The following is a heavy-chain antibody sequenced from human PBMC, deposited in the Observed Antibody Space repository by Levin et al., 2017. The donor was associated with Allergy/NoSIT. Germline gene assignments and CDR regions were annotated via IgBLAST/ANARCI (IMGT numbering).Heavy chain of an antibody. D-gene: IGHD4-11*01. CDR1: GFTFSSYN. CDR3: ARGTTTNGRSY. J-gene: IGHJ4*02. Sequence: GESLKISCAASGFTFSSYNMNWVRQAPGKGLEWVSSISSSSIYIYYADSVKGRFTISRDNAKNSLYLQMNSLRAEDTAVYYCARGTTTNGRSYWGQGTLVTVSS. CDR2: ISSSSIYI. V-gene: IGHV3-21*01.